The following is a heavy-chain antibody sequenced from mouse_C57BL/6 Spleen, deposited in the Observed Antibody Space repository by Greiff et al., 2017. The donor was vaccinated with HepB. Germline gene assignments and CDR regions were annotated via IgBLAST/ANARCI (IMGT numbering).Heavy chain of an antibody. J-gene: IGHJ3*01. CDR3: ARSNWDSFAY. Sequence: QVQLQQSGAELVRPGTSVKVSCKASGYAFTNYLIEWVKQRPGQGLEWIGVINPGSGGTNYNEKFKGKATLSADKSSSTAYMQLSSLTSEDSAVYFCARSNWDSFAYWGQGTLVTVSA. CDR2: INPGSGGT. D-gene: IGHD4-1*01. V-gene: IGHV1-54*01. CDR1: GYAFTNYL.